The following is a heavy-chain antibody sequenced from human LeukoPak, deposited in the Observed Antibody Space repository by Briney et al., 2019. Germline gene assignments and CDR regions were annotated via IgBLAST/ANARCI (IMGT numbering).Heavy chain of an antibody. J-gene: IGHJ3*02. CDR3: AGVRAFGESQSGAFDI. V-gene: IGHV4-30-4*01. CDR1: GGSLSSGDYY. Sequence: SETLSLTCTVYGGSLSSGDYYWSWIRQPPGRGLEWIGYIYYSGSTYYNPSLKSRVTISVDTSKNQFSLKLSSVTAADTAVYYCAGVRAFGESQSGAFDIWGQGTMVTVSS. CDR2: IYYSGST. D-gene: IGHD3-10*01.